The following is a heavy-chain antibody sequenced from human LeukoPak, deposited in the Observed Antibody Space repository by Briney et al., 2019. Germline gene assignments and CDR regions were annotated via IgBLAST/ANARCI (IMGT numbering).Heavy chain of an antibody. CDR1: GYTFTGYY. J-gene: IGHJ5*02. D-gene: IGHD2-2*03. CDR2: INPNSGGT. V-gene: IGHV1-2*02. CDR3: AREPADGHCSSTSCYAWFDP. Sequence: ASVKVSFKASGYTFTGYYMHWVRQAPGQGLEWMGWINPNSGGTNYAQKFQGRVTMTRDTSISTAYMELSRLRSDDTAVYYCAREPADGHCSSTSCYAWFDPWGQGTLVTVSS.